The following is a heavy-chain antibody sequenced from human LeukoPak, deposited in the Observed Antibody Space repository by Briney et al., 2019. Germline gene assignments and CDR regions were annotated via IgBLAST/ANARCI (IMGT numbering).Heavy chain of an antibody. CDR2: IYYSVTT. Sequence: SSETLSLTCTVSGGLISISTYYWGWIRQPPGKGLEGIGSIYYSVTTHYNPSLKSRVTISVDTSKNQFSLKLSSVTAADTAVYYCARGRSGYDSLQGYYYYMDVWGKGTTVTISS. J-gene: IGHJ6*03. V-gene: IGHV4-39*07. CDR1: GGLISISTYY. D-gene: IGHD5-12*01. CDR3: ARGRSGYDSLQGYYYYMDV.